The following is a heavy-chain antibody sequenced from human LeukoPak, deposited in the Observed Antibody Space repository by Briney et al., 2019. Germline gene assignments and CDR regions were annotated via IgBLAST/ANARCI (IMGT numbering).Heavy chain of an antibody. CDR2: ISAYNGNT. CDR1: GYTFTSYG. Sequence: ASVKVSCTASGYTFTSYGISWVRQAPGQGLEWMGWISAYNGNTNYAQKLQGRVTMTTDTSTSTAYMELRSLRSDDTAVYYCARVEDLYYDILTGYQGPNWFDPWGQGTLVTVSS. J-gene: IGHJ5*02. CDR3: ARVEDLYYDILTGYQGPNWFDP. D-gene: IGHD3-9*01. V-gene: IGHV1-18*01.